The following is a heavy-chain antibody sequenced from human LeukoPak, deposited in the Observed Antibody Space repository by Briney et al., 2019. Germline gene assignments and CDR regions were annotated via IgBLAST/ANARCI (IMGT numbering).Heavy chain of an antibody. V-gene: IGHV1-46*01. Sequence: ASVKVSCKASGFTFTTYYMHWVRQAPGQGLEWMGVINPSGDSTSYAQKFQGRVTMTRDTSTSTVYMELTSLTSEDTAVYYCARGYCTGGSCRTLEDFDYWGQGNLVTVSS. CDR2: INPSGDST. J-gene: IGHJ4*02. D-gene: IGHD2-15*01. CDR3: ARGYCTGGSCRTLEDFDY. CDR1: GFTFTTYY.